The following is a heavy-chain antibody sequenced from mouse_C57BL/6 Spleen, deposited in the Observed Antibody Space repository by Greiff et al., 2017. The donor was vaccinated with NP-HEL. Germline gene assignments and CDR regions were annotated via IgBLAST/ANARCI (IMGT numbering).Heavy chain of an antibody. J-gene: IGHJ4*01. D-gene: IGHD6-1*01. CDR3: VRTAPHCYAMDD. V-gene: IGHV2-2*01. CDR1: GFSLTSYG. CDR2: IWSGGST. Sequence: QVQLQQSGPGLVQPSQSLSITCTVSGFSLTSYGVHWVRQSPGKGLEWLGVIWSGGSTDYNAAFISRLSISKENSKSQVFFTMNSLQADDTAIYYCVRTAPHCYAMDDWGQGTSVTVSS.